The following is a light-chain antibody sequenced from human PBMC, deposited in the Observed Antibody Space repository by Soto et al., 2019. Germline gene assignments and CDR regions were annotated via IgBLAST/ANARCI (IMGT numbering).Light chain of an antibody. CDR1: QSISTW. CDR2: SXS. V-gene: IGKV1-5*03. Sequence: DIQMTQSPSTLSASVGDRLTITCRASQSISTWLAWYQQKPGKAPKLLIYSXSDLESGVPSRFSGSGFGTEFTLTINSLQPDDFTTYYCQQYNSYSTFGPATFGQGTKVDIK. CDR3: QQYNSYSTFGPAT. J-gene: IGKJ1*01.